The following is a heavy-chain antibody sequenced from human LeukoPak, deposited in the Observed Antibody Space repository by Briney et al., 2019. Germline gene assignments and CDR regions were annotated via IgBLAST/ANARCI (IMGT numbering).Heavy chain of an antibody. CDR3: ARDRLGGLGIAAAGTPFRYYYYGMDV. J-gene: IGHJ6*02. CDR2: ISSSSSYI. D-gene: IGHD6-13*01. Sequence: GGSLRLSCAASGFPFSSYSMNWVRQAPGKGLEWVSSISSSSSYIYYADSVKGRFTISRDNAKNSLYLQMNSLRAEDTAVYYCARDRLGGLGIAAAGTPFRYYYYGMDVWGQGTTVTVSS. V-gene: IGHV3-21*01. CDR1: GFPFSSYS.